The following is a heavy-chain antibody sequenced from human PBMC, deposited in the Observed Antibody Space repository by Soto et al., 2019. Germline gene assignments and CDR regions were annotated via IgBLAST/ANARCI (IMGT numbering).Heavy chain of an antibody. CDR3: ARHIAVSGTRGFDF. CDR1: GGSISTNW. Sequence: VQLQESGPGLMKPSGTLSLTCAVSGGSISTNWWSWVRQPSGKGLEWIGEIYHSGATNYNPSLKNRVTMSVDKSQNHLSLNLNSVTAADTAVYYCARHIAVSGTRGFDFWGHGTLVTVSS. CDR2: IYHSGAT. J-gene: IGHJ4*01. V-gene: IGHV4-4*02. D-gene: IGHD6-19*01.